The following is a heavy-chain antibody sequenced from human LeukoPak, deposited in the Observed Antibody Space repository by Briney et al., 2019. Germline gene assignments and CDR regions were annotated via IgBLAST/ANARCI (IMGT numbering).Heavy chain of an antibody. V-gene: IGHV4-59*01. CDR2: IYYSGST. Sequence: SETLSLTCTVSGGSISSYYWSWIRQPPGKGLEWIGYIYYSGSTNYNPSLKSRVTISVDTSKNQFSLKLSSVTAADTAVYYCARSPYSGSLFRHYYFDYWGQGTLVTVSS. CDR3: ARSPYSGSLFRHYYFDY. CDR1: GGSISSYY. J-gene: IGHJ4*02. D-gene: IGHD1-26*01.